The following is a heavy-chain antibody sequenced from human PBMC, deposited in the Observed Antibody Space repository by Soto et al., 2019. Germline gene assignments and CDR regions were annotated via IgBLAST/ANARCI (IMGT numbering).Heavy chain of an antibody. D-gene: IGHD2-15*01. CDR1: GFTFSTYW. CDR2: IKQDGSEK. V-gene: IGHV3-7*04. Sequence: EVQLVESGGGLVQPGGSLRLSCAASGFTFSTYWMSWVRRAPGKGLEWVANIKQDGSEKYYMDSVKGRFTISRDNAKNSQNLQMNSLRVEDTAVYYCARDHLGYCSGGRCNWSEYFNYWGQGTLVTVSS. J-gene: IGHJ4*02. CDR3: ARDHLGYCSGGRCNWSEYFNY.